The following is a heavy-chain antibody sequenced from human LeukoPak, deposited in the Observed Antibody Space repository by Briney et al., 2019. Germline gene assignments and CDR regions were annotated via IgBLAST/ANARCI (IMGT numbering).Heavy chain of an antibody. Sequence: PSETLSLTCAVYGGSFSGYYWSWIRQPPGKGLEWIGEINHSGSTNYNPSLKSRVTISVDTSKNQFSLKLSSVTAADTAVYYCARDRGNYYFDYWGQGTLVTVSS. J-gene: IGHJ4*02. D-gene: IGHD4-23*01. CDR1: GGSFSGYY. CDR3: ARDRGNYYFDY. CDR2: INHSGST. V-gene: IGHV4-34*01.